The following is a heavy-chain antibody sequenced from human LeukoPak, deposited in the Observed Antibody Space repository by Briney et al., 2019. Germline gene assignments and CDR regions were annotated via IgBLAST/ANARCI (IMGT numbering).Heavy chain of an antibody. CDR2: IYWNDDK. CDR3: ARQWGGSSARESPYDYYYMDV. CDR1: GFSLSTSGVG. D-gene: IGHD1-26*01. J-gene: IGHJ6*03. V-gene: IGHV2-5*01. Sequence: SGPTLVNPTQTLTLTCTFSGFSLSTSGVGVGWIRQPPGKALEWLALIYWNDDKRYSPSLKSRLTITKDTSKNQVVLTMTNMDPVDTATYYCARQWGGSSARESPYDYYYMDVWGKGTTVTVSS.